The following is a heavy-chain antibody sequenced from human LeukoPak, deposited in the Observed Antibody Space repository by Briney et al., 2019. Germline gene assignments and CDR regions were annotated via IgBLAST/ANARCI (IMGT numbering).Heavy chain of an antibody. CDR2: ISSSSSYI. CDR3: AREIQGYCSGGSCSSDAFDI. D-gene: IGHD2-15*01. J-gene: IGHJ3*02. CDR1: GFTFSSYS. Sequence: GGSLRLSCAASGFTFSSYSMNWVRQAPGKGLEWVSSISSSSSYIYYADSVEGRFTISRDNAKNSLYLQMNSLRAEDTAVYYCAREIQGYCSGGSCSSDAFDIWGQGTMVTVSS. V-gene: IGHV3-21*01.